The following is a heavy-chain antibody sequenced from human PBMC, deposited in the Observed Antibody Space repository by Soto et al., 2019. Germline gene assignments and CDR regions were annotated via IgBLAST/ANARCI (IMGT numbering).Heavy chain of an antibody. Sequence: QVQLVQSGAEVKKPGASVKVSCKASGYTFTSHDINWMRQATGQGLEWMGWMKPNSGHTNYAQKFQGRVTMTRDTSISTAYMELTNLRSEDTAIYYCASDMSTTWGQGTLVTGSS. CDR1: GYTFTSHD. CDR3: ASDMSTT. CDR2: MKPNSGHT. J-gene: IGHJ5*02. D-gene: IGHD2-2*01. V-gene: IGHV1-8*01.